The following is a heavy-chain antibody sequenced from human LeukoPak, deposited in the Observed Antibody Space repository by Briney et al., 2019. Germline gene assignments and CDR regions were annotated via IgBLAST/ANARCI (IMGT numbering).Heavy chain of an antibody. V-gene: IGHV3-21*04. CDR1: GFTFSSYN. CDR3: VRDGMGVIKAFDI. CDR2: ISGNSGHI. J-gene: IGHJ3*02. Sequence: GGSLRLSCAASGFTFSSYNMNWVGQAPGKGLEWVSSISGNSGHIYYADSVKGRFTISRDNAKNSLYLQMNSLRAEDTAVYYCVRDGMGVIKAFDIWGQGTMVTVSS. D-gene: IGHD3-10*01.